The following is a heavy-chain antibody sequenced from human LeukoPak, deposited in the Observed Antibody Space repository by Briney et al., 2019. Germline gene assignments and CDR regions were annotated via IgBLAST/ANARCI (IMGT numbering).Heavy chain of an antibody. J-gene: IGHJ4*02. CDR3: AKGWPGYYDSSGYFDY. CDR2: INQDGSEK. CDR1: GVTFSNYW. Sequence: PGGSLRLSCVDSGVTFSNYWMNWVRQAPGKGLEWVANINQDGSEKYYVDSVKGRFTISRDNSKNTLYLQMNSLRAEDTALYYCAKGWPGYYDSSGYFDYWGQGTLVTVSS. V-gene: IGHV3-7*03. D-gene: IGHD3-22*01.